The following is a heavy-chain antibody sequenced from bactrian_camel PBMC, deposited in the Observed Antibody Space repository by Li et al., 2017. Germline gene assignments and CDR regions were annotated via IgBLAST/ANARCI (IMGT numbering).Heavy chain of an antibody. Sequence: VQLVESGGGSVQAGGSLRLTCTASGFRLDASDAGWFRQAPGQEREGVAAIDTGDGSTYYLNSVEGRFTISRDNAKDTLYLQMNSLKIEDTAVYYCALGSSRQATMTARGKGTQVTVS. D-gene: IGHD3*01. CDR1: GFRLDASD. J-gene: IGHJ4*01. CDR2: IDTGDGST. V-gene: IGHV3S61*01.